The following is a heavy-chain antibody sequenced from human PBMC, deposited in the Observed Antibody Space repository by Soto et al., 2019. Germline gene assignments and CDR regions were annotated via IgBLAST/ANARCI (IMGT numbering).Heavy chain of an antibody. V-gene: IGHV1-18*04. CDR3: RLLTPSGFDY. Sequence: ASVKVSCKASGYTFTSYGISWVRQAPGQGLEWMGWISAYNGNTNYPQKLQGRVTMTTDTSTSTAYMELRSLRSDDTTVYYCRLLTPSGFDYWGQGTMVTVSS. J-gene: IGHJ4*02. CDR1: GYTFTSYG. CDR2: ISAYNGNT. D-gene: IGHD1-26*01.